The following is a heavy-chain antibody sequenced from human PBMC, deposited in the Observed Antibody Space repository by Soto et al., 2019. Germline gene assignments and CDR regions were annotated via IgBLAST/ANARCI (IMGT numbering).Heavy chain of an antibody. CDR2: ISYDGSNK. J-gene: IGHJ4*02. D-gene: IGHD3-10*01. CDR3: ARASAMVRPMLYYFDY. V-gene: IGHV3-30-3*01. CDR1: GFTFSSYA. Sequence: GGSLRLSCAASGFTFSSYAMHLVRQAPGKGLEWVAVISYDGSNKYYADSMKGRFTISRDNSKNTLYLQMNSLRAEDTAVYYCARASAMVRPMLYYFDYWGQGTLVTVSS.